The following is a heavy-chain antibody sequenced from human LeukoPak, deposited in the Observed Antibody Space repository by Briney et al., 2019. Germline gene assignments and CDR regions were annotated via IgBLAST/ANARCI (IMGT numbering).Heavy chain of an antibody. Sequence: SETLSLTCTVSGGSISSSSYYWGWIRQPPGKGLEWIGSIYYSESTYYNPSLKSRVTISVDTSKIQFSLKLSSVTAADTAVYYCAATYYYTSGSYSNFDYWGQGSLVTVSS. CDR3: AATYYYTSGSYSNFDY. CDR2: IYYSEST. J-gene: IGHJ4*02. CDR1: GGSISSSSYY. D-gene: IGHD3-10*01. V-gene: IGHV4-39*07.